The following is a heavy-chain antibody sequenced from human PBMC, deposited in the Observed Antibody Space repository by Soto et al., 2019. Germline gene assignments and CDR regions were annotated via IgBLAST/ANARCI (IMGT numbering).Heavy chain of an antibody. V-gene: IGHV4-59*01. CDR3: TRGPGIAAL. CDR2: IYYSGST. CDR1: GESISSYY. D-gene: IGHD6-13*01. J-gene: IGHJ4*02. Sequence: QVQLQESGPGLVKPSETLSLTCTVSGESISSYYWSWIRQPPGKGLEWIAYIYYSGSTNYNPSLRCRVTISVDTSKNLFSLERSSVTAADTAVYYCTRGPGIAALWGQGTLVTVSS.